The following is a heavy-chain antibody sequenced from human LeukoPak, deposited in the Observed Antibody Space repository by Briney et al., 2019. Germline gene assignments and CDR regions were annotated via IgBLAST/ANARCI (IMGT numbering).Heavy chain of an antibody. CDR1: GFTFSNAW. D-gene: IGHD3-9*01. V-gene: IGHV3-15*01. Sequence: GGSLRLSCAASGFTFSNAWMSWVRQAPGKGLEWVGRIKSKTDGGTTDYAAPVKGRFTISRDDSKNTLYLQMNSLKTEDTAVYYCTTRPYDILTGWEEYYFDYWGQGTLVTVSS. CDR2: IKSKTDGGTT. CDR3: TTRPYDILTGWEEYYFDY. J-gene: IGHJ4*02.